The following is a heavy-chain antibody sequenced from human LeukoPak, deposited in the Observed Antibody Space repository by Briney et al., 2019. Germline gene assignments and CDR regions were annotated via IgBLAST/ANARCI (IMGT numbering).Heavy chain of an antibody. CDR1: GFTFSIYA. Sequence: QPGGSLRLSCAASGFTFSIYAMSGVRQAPGRGLGWVSAISGSGGSTYYADSVKGRFTISRDNSKNTLYLQMNILRAEDTAVYYCAKVSGAYITGTTSWFDPWGQGTLVTVSP. V-gene: IGHV3-23*01. CDR2: ISGSGGST. CDR3: AKVSGAYITGTTSWFDP. D-gene: IGHD1-7*01. J-gene: IGHJ5*02.